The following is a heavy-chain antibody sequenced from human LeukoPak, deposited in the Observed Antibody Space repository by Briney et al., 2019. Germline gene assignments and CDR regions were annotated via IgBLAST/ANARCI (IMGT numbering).Heavy chain of an antibody. CDR2: MNPNSGNT. CDR1: GYTFTSYD. V-gene: IGHV1-8*01. D-gene: IGHD3-9*01. CDR3: ARGGEYFDWLFQASVAFDI. Sequence: ASVKVSCKASGYTFTSYDINWVRQATGQGPEWMGWMNPNSGNTGYAQKFQGRVTMTRNTSISTAYMELSSLRSEDTAVYYCARGGEYFDWLFQASVAFDIWGQGTMVTVSS. J-gene: IGHJ3*02.